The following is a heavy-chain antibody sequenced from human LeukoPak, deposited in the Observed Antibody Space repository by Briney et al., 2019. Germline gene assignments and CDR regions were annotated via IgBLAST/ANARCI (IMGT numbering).Heavy chain of an antibody. Sequence: GGSLRLSCAASGFTFSGSAMHWVRQASGKGLEWVGRIRSKANSYATAYAASVKGRFTISRDDSKNTAYLQMNSLKTEDTAVYYCARARMDGSGPDYWGQGTLVTVSS. J-gene: IGHJ4*02. CDR3: ARARMDGSGPDY. V-gene: IGHV3-73*01. CDR1: GFTFSGSA. CDR2: IRSKANSYAT. D-gene: IGHD3-10*01.